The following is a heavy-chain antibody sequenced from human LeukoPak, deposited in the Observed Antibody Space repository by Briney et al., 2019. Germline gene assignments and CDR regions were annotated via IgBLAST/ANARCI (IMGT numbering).Heavy chain of an antibody. CDR2: INSDGSSA. D-gene: IGHD1-26*01. J-gene: IGHJ4*02. CDR1: GFTFSSYW. CDR3: YWEGS. Sequence: GSLRLSCAASGFTFSSYWMHWVRQAPGKGLVWVSRINSDGSSADYADSVKGRFTISRDNAKNTVYLQMNSLRVEDTAVYYCYWEGSWGQGTLVTVSS. V-gene: IGHV3-74*01.